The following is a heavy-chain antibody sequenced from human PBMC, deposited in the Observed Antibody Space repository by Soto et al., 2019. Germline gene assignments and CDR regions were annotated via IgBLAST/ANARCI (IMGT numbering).Heavy chain of an antibody. CDR3: ARVARGSGWYETYYFDY. J-gene: IGHJ4*02. CDR1: GYTFTGYY. D-gene: IGHD6-19*01. V-gene: IGHV1-2*04. Sequence: ASVKVSCKASGYTFTGYYMHWVRQAPGQGLEWMGWINPNSGGTNYAQKFQGWVTMTRDTSISTAYMELSRLRSDDTAVYYCARVARGSGWYETYYFDYWGQGTLVTVSS. CDR2: INPNSGGT.